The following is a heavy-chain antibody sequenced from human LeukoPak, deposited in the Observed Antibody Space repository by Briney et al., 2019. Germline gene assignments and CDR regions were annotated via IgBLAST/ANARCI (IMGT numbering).Heavy chain of an antibody. J-gene: IGHJ6*03. CDR1: GGSISSGSYY. V-gene: IGHV4-61*02. Sequence: SETLSLTCSVSGGSISSGSYYWSWIRPPAGKGLEWIGRIYTSGSTNYNPSLKSRVTISVDTSKNQFSLKLSSVTAADTAVYYCARTVKRYYYYYYMDVWGKGTTVTVSS. CDR2: IYTSGST. D-gene: IGHD1-1*01. CDR3: ARTVKRYYYYYYMDV.